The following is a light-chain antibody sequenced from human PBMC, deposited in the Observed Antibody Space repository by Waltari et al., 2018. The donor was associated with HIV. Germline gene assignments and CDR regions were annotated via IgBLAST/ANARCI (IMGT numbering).Light chain of an antibody. Sequence: EIVLTQSPATLSLSPGERATLSCRASQSVGTFLAWYQQKPGQAPRLLIFDASNWATGIPARFSGSGSGTDFTLTISSLEPEDFALYYCQQRTNWPQNTFGGGTKVEIK. V-gene: IGKV3-11*01. J-gene: IGKJ4*01. CDR3: QQRTNWPQNT. CDR1: QSVGTF. CDR2: DAS.